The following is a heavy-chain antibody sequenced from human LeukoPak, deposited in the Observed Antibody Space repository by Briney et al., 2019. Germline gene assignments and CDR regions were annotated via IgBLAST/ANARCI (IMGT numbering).Heavy chain of an antibody. Sequence: GGSLRLTCAASGFTVSSNYMSWVRQAPGKGLEWVSVIYSGGNTYYADSVKGRFTISRDNSKNTLYLQMNSLRGEDTAVYYCVRDEGFHGSGSNWGQGTLVTVSS. J-gene: IGHJ4*02. D-gene: IGHD3-10*01. V-gene: IGHV3-66*01. CDR2: IYSGGNT. CDR3: VRDEGFHGSGSN. CDR1: GFTVSSNY.